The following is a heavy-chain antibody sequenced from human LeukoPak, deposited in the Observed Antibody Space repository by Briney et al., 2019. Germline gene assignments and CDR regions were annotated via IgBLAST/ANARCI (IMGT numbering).Heavy chain of an antibody. CDR3: ARVQLLWFGESGMDV. V-gene: IGHV3-66*01. CDR2: IYSGGST. J-gene: IGHJ6*02. CDR1: GXTVSSNY. D-gene: IGHD3-10*01. Sequence: GGSLRLSCAASGXTVSSNYMSWVRQAPGKGLEWVSVIYSGGSTYYADSVKGRFTISRDNSKNTLYLQMNSLRAEDTAVYYCARVQLLWFGESGMDVWGQGTTVTVSS.